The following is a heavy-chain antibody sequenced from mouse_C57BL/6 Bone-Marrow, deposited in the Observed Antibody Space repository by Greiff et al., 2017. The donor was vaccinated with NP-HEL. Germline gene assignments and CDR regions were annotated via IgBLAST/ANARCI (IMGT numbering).Heavy chain of an antibody. Sequence: VKLQQPGAELVRPGTSVKLSCKASGYTFTSYWMHWVKQRPGQGLEWIGVIDPSDSYTNYNQKFKGKATLTVDTSSSTAYMQLSSLTSEDSAVYYCASLYYYGSSYGAYWGQGTLVTVSA. J-gene: IGHJ3*01. CDR3: ASLYYYGSSYGAY. V-gene: IGHV1-59*01. CDR1: GYTFTSYW. CDR2: IDPSDSYT. D-gene: IGHD1-1*01.